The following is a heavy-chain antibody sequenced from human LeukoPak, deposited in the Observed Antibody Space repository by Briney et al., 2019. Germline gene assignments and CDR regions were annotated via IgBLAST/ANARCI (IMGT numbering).Heavy chain of an antibody. CDR1: GGSIGSYY. J-gene: IGHJ4*02. D-gene: IGHD3/OR15-3a*01. V-gene: IGHV4-59*08. CDR3: ARQKFMDWGSGTYFDY. Sequence: PSETLSLTCTVSGGSIGSYYWSWIRQPPGKGLEWIGYIYYSGSTNYSPSLKSRVTISVDTSKNQFSLKLSSVTAADTAVYYCARQKFMDWGSGTYFDYWGQGTLVTVSS. CDR2: IYYSGST.